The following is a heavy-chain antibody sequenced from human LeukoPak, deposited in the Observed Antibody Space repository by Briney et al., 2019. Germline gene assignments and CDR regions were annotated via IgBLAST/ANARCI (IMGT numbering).Heavy chain of an antibody. V-gene: IGHV4-61*02. CDR2: IHTSGRT. CDR1: GAYISSGDYY. D-gene: IGHD1-26*01. Sequence: SETLSLTCTISGAYISSGDYYWTWIRQPAGKGLEWIGRIHTSGRTYYNSFLNSRVSTSLEFSKNQFSLTLKSVTAADTAIYYCTRVRPPTTSDYWGQGTLVIVSS. CDR3: TRVRPPTTSDY. J-gene: IGHJ4*02.